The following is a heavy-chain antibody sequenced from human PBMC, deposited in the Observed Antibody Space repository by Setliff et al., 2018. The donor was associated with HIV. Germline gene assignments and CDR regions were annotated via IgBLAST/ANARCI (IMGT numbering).Heavy chain of an antibody. CDR3: ARWPGRAPDY. CDR2: IYHSGST. D-gene: IGHD3-10*01. V-gene: IGHV4-38-2*02. Sequence: PSETLSLTCTVSGDSISTLNFWSWIRQPPGKGLEWIGNIYHSGSTSYNPALKSRVTISVDTSKNQFSLKLTSVTAADTAIYYCARWPGRAPDYWGQGTLVTGSS. CDR1: GDSISTLNF. J-gene: IGHJ4*02.